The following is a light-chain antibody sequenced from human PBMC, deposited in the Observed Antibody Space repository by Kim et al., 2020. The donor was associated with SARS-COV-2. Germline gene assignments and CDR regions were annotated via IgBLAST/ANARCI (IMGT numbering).Light chain of an antibody. J-gene: IGKJ4*01. CDR1: QSVSRS. CDR2: DAS. CDR3: QQSSSWPLT. V-gene: IGKV3-11*01. Sequence: CLGERAPPSCGASQSVSRSLAGYQQRPGQAPRRLMFDASSRATNIPARFSGSGSGTDFTLTISSLEPEDFAVYYSQQSSSWPLTFGGGTKVDIK.